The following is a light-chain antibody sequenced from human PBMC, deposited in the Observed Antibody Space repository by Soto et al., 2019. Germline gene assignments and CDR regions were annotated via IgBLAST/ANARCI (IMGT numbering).Light chain of an antibody. Sequence: DIQMTQSPSSLSASVGDRVTITCQASQAIRNYLNWYQQRPGTAPKLLIYGGSTLETGVPSRFSGRGSAADFTSTISSLQPEDIATYYCQQYDTLPPTFGGGTKVDIK. CDR2: GGS. V-gene: IGKV1-33*01. CDR1: QAIRNY. J-gene: IGKJ4*01. CDR3: QQYDTLPPT.